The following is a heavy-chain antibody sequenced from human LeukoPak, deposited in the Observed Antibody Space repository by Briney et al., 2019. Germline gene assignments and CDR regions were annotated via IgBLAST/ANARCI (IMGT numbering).Heavy chain of an antibody. V-gene: IGHV3-48*03. D-gene: IGHD6-19*01. CDR2: IGSSGTTI. CDR1: GFPFSIYE. J-gene: IGHJ4*02. CDR3: ALLAVASDFDY. Sequence: GGSLRLSCAVSGFPFSIYEMNWVRQAPGKGLEWVSNIGSSGTTIYYADSVKGRFSISRDNAKSSLCLQMNSLRVEDTAVYYCALLAVASDFDYWGQGALVTVSS.